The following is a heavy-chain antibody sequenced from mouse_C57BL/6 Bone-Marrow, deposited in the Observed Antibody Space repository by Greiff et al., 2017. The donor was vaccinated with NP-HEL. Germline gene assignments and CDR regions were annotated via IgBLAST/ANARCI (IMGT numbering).Heavy chain of an antibody. CDR1: GYAFTNYL. CDR2: INTGSGGT. Sequence: QVQLQQSGAELVRPGTSVKVSCKASGYAFTNYLIEWVKQRPGQGLEWIGVINTGSGGTNYNEKFKGQATLTADKSSSTAYMQLSSLTSEDSAVYFCARSDWDPAWFAYWGQGTLVTVSA. CDR3: ARSDWDPAWFAY. J-gene: IGHJ3*01. D-gene: IGHD4-1*01. V-gene: IGHV1-54*01.